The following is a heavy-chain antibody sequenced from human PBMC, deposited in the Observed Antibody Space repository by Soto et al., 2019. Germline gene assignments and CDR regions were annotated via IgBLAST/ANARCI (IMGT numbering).Heavy chain of an antibody. CDR3: ARERGRSIAARPYNWFDP. V-gene: IGHV4-30-4*01. Sequence: SETLSLTCTVSGGSISSGDYYWSWIRQPPGKGLEWIGYIYYSGSTYYNPSLKSRVTISVDTSKNQFSLKLSSVTAADTAVYYCARERGRSIAARPYNWFDPWGQGTLVT. CDR1: GGSISSGDYY. CDR2: IYYSGST. D-gene: IGHD6-6*01. J-gene: IGHJ5*02.